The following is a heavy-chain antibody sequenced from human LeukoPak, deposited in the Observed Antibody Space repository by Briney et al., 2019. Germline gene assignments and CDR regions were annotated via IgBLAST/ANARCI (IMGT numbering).Heavy chain of an antibody. J-gene: IGHJ4*02. D-gene: IGHD2-21*01. CDR1: GXTFRNYE. CDR2: ISSGESTI. CDR3: ARGNTYFDY. V-gene: IGHV3-48*03. Sequence: GGSLRLSCAASGXTFRNYEMNWVRQAPGKGLEWVSYISSGESTIYYADSVKGRFTISRDNAKNSLFLQMNSLRAEDTAVYYCARGNTYFDYWGQGTLVTVSS.